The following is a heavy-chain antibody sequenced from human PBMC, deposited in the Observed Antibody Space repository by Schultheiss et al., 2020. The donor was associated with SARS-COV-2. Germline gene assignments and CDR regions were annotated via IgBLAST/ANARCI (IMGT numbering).Heavy chain of an antibody. Sequence: SETLSLTCAVSGGSISSGGYSWSWIRQPPGKGLEWIGYIYHSGSTYYNPSLKSRVTISVDTSKNQFSLKLSSVTAADTAVYYCARANTYYDSSGYQFDYWGQGTLVTVSS. J-gene: IGHJ4*02. D-gene: IGHD3-22*01. V-gene: IGHV4-30-2*01. CDR1: GGSISSGGYS. CDR3: ARANTYYDSSGYQFDY. CDR2: IYHSGST.